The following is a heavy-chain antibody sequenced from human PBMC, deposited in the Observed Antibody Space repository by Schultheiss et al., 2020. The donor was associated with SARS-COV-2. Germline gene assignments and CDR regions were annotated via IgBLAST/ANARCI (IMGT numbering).Heavy chain of an antibody. V-gene: IGHV3-33*01. J-gene: IGHJ6*02. CDR1: GFPFSSYG. D-gene: IGHD2-15*01. Sequence: GGSLRLSCAASGFPFSSYGMHWVRQAPGKGLEWVALTWYDVSDKYYADSVKGRLTISRDNSKNTLYLQMNSLRAEDTAVYYCARAAGGSRDYYYYGMDVWGQGTTVTVSS. CDR3: ARAAGGSRDYYYYGMDV. CDR2: TWYDVSDK.